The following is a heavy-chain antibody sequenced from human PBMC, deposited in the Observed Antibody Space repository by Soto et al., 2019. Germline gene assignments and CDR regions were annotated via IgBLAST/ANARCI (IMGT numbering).Heavy chain of an antibody. CDR3: ARGPDYPDAFDI. D-gene: IGHD3-10*01. J-gene: IGHJ3*02. Sequence: GPSVKVSCKASGYTFTSYDINWVRQATGQGLEWMGWMNPNSGNTGYAQKFQGGVTMTRNTSISTAYMELSSLRSEDTAVYYCARGPDYPDAFDIWGQGTMVTVSS. CDR2: MNPNSGNT. CDR1: GYTFTSYD. V-gene: IGHV1-8*01.